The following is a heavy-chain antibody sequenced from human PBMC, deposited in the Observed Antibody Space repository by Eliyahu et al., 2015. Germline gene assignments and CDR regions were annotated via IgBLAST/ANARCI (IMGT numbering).Heavy chain of an antibody. V-gene: IGHV5-51*01. Sequence: EVHLVQSGAEVKKPGESXRISCKGSGYXFXTSWIGWVRQTXEKGLEWMGXXXPGDSDTTYSPSFQGQVTISADKSITTAYLNWSSLKVSDSAIYYCVRPHNSKYGMNFWGQGTTVTVSS. D-gene: IGHD2/OR15-2a*01. CDR1: GYXFXTSW. J-gene: IGHJ6*02. CDR3: VRPHNSKYGMNF. CDR2: XXPGDSDT.